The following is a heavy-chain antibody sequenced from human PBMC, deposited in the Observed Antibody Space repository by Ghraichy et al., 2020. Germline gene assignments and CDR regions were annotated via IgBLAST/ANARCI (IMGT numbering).Heavy chain of an antibody. CDR1: GFTFSSYA. D-gene: IGHD3-22*01. J-gene: IGHJ4*02. CDR3: ARADSWQASGYYNAIGLFDY. Sequence: GGSLRLSCAASGFTFSSYAIHWVRQAPGRGLEWVAVFSYDGTSTYYADSVKGRFTISRDNAKNTLYLQMNSLRPDDTAVYYCARADSWQASGYYNAIGLFDYCGQGTLVTISS. V-gene: IGHV3-30*04. CDR2: FSYDGTST.